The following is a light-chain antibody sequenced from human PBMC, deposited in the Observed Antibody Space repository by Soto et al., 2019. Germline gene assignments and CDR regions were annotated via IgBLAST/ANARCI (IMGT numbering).Light chain of an antibody. CDR1: QSVSSN. Sequence: EIVMTQFPATLAVSPGERAALSCRASQSVSSNLAWYQQRPGQAPRLLIYGASTRATGIPARFSGSGSGTEFTLTISSLQSEDFAVYYCQQYNDWWTFGQGTKVESK. J-gene: IGKJ1*01. CDR2: GAS. CDR3: QQYNDWWT. V-gene: IGKV3-15*01.